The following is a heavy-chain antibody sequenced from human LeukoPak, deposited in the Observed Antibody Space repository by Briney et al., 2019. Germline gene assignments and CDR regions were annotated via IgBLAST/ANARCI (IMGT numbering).Heavy chain of an antibody. CDR1: GFTFSSY. Sequence: KSGGSLRLSCAASGFTFSSYWSWIRQPPGKGLEWIGYIYYSGSTNYNPSLKSRVTISVDTSKNQFSLKLSSVTAADTAVYYCARLRGTRANLAFDYWGQGTLVTVSS. CDR3: ARLRGTRANLAFDY. J-gene: IGHJ4*02. D-gene: IGHD3-16*01. CDR2: IYYSGST. V-gene: IGHV4-59*01.